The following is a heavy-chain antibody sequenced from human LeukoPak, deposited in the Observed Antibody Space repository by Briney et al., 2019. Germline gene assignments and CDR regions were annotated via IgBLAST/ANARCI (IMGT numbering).Heavy chain of an antibody. D-gene: IGHD6-13*01. CDR1: GGSISTHY. CDR2: IYYSGST. CDR3: ARSSIAAAYYFDY. J-gene: IGHJ4*02. Sequence: SETLSLTCTVSGGSISTHYWNWIRQSPGKGLEWIGYIYYSGSTNYNPSLKSRVTISVDTSKNQFSLKLSSVTAADTAVYYCARSSIAAAYYFDYWGQGTLVTVSS. V-gene: IGHV4-59*11.